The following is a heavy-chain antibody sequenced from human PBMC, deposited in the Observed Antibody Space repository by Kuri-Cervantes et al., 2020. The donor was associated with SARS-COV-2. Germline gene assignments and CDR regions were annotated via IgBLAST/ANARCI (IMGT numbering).Heavy chain of an antibody. J-gene: IGHJ6*03. V-gene: IGHV1-46*01. CDR1: GYTFTSYY. CDR2: INPSGGST. CDR3: ARARHGYCSSTSCQPYYYYYMDV. D-gene: IGHD2-2*03. Sequence: ASVKVSCKASGYTFTSYYMHWVRQAPGQGLEWMGIINPSGGSTSYAQKFQGRVTMTRDTSTSTVYMELSSLRSDDTAVYYCARARHGYCSSTSCQPYYYYYMDVWGKGTTVTVSS.